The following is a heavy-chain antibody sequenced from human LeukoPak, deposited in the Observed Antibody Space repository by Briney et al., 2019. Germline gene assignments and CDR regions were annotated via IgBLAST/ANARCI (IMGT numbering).Heavy chain of an antibody. D-gene: IGHD3-3*01. CDR1: GGSFSGYY. J-gene: IGHJ5*02. CDR3: GRGRDFWSGLRDWFDP. CDR2: INHSGST. Sequence: SETLSLTCAAYGGSFSGYYLSWIRQPPGKGLEWIGEINHSGSTNYNPSLKSRVTISVDTSKNQISLQLSSVTAADTAVYYCGRGRDFWSGLRDWFDPWGQGTLVTVSS. V-gene: IGHV4-34*01.